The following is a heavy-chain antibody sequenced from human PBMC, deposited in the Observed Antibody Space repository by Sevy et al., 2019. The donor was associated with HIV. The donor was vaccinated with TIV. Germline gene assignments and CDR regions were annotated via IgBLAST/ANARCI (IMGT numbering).Heavy chain of an antibody. CDR3: ARRYFDL. CDR2: IRQDGNEI. V-gene: IGHV3-7*03. Sequence: GGSLRLSCDASGFTFDMYWMQWVRQASGKGLEWMANIRQDGNEIYYAASVRGRFTISRDNAKGSLYLQMNNLRVEDTATYYCARRYFDLWGQGTLVTVSS. J-gene: IGHJ4*02. CDR1: GFTFDMYW.